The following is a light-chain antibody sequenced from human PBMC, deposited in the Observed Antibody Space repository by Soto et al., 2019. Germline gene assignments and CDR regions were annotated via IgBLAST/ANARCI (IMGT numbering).Light chain of an antibody. CDR1: SSDVGGYNY. CDR2: DVS. J-gene: IGLJ3*02. Sequence: QSALTQPRSVSGSPGQSVTISCTGTSSDVGGYNYVSWYQQHPGKAPKLMIYDVSKRPSGVPDRFSGSKSGNTASLTISGLQAEDEADYYCCSYAGSYTPDWVFGGGTKLPVL. V-gene: IGLV2-11*01. CDR3: CSYAGSYTPDWV.